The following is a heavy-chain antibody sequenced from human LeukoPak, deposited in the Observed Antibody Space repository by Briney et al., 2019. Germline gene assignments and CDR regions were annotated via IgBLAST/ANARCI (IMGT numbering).Heavy chain of an antibody. CDR1: GGSISSSSYY. J-gene: IGHJ4*02. Sequence: PSETLSLTCTVSGGSISSSSYYWGWIRQPPGKGLEWIGSIYYSGSTYYNPSLKSRVTISVDTSKNQFSLKLSSVTAADTAVYYCASTGGWLIPYYFDYWGQGTLVTVSS. CDR2: IYYSGST. CDR3: ASTGGWLIPYYFDY. V-gene: IGHV4-39*07. D-gene: IGHD3-22*01.